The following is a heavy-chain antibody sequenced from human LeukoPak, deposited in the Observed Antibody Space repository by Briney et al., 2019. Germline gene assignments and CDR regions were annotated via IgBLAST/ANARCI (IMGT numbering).Heavy chain of an antibody. CDR3: ARVLGSGYSDY. V-gene: IGHV4-59*01. CDR1: GGSISSYY. Sequence: PSETLSLTCTVSGGSISSYYWSWIRQPPGKGLEWLGYIYSSGSTNYNPSLKSRVTISVDTSKNQFSLKLSSVTAADTAVCYCARVLGSGYSDYWGQGTLVTVSS. CDR2: IYSSGST. J-gene: IGHJ4*02. D-gene: IGHD2-15*01.